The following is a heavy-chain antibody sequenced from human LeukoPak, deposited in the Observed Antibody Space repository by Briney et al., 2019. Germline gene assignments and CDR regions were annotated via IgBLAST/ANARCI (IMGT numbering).Heavy chain of an antibody. Sequence: PAGSLSPASAAYGFTFSINAISWLRQAPGKGLEWVSTIGDSDIMTHYSDSVKGRFTISRDDSKNTLYLQMNSLRADDTAVYYCAKDQAPTVGSTDFWGQGRQLSVSS. D-gene: IGHD1-26*01. CDR2: IGDSDIMT. J-gene: IGHJ4*02. V-gene: IGHV3-23*01. CDR1: GFTFSINA. CDR3: AKDQAPTVGSTDF.